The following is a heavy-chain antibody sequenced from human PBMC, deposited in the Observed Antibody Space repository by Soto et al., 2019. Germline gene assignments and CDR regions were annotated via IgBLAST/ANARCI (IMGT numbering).Heavy chain of an antibody. CDR1: GFTFTTYA. D-gene: IGHD5-18*01. V-gene: IGHV3-23*01. Sequence: HPGGSLRLSCAASGFTFTTYAMSWVRQPPGRGLEWVAAISGSGRSTYYADSVKGRFTISRDNSKNTLYLQMNSLRAEDTAIYYCANVDTAMVGHFDYWGQGTLVTVSS. CDR3: ANVDTAMVGHFDY. CDR2: ISGSGRST. J-gene: IGHJ4*02.